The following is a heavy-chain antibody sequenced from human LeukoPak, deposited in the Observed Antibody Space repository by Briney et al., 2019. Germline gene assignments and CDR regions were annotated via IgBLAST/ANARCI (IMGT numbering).Heavy chain of an antibody. CDR2: ISSSSSYI. CDR1: GFTFSSYS. J-gene: IGHJ4*02. D-gene: IGHD1-26*01. CDR3: AIEGSGIFDY. Sequence: GGSLRLSCAASGFTFSSYSMNWVRQAPGKGLEWVSSISSSSSYIYYADSVKGRFTVSRDNAKNSLYLQMNSLRAEDTAVYYCAIEGSGIFDYWGQGTLVTVSS. V-gene: IGHV3-21*01.